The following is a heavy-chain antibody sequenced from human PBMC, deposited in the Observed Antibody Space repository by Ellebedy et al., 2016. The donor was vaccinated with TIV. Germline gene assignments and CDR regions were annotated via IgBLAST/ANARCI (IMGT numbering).Heavy chain of an antibody. V-gene: IGHV3-30*18. J-gene: IGHJ4*02. CDR1: GFTFSNFD. CDR3: AKGKVDNLMDAGSLDY. Sequence: GESLKISCAASGFTFSNFDMDWVRQAPGKGLEWVAVISHDGSLKFYADSVKGRFSISRDNSKNTLYLQMNSLRVEDTAVYYCAKGKVDNLMDAGSLDYWGQGSLVTVSS. D-gene: IGHD5-12*01. CDR2: ISHDGSLK.